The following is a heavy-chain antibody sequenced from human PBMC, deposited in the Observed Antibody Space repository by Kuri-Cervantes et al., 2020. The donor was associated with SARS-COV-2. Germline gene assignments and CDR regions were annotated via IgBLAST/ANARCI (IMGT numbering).Heavy chain of an antibody. CDR3: ARLTTVTPPSNYWYFDL. J-gene: IGHJ2*01. V-gene: IGHV3-9*01. CDR2: ISWNSGSI. D-gene: IGHD4-17*01. Sequence: GGSLRPSCAAYGFTFDDYAMHWVRHAPGKGLEWVSGISWNSGSIGYADSGKGRFTISRDNAKNSLYLQMNSLRAEDTSVYYCARLTTVTPPSNYWYFDLWGRGTLVTVSS. CDR1: GFTFDDYA.